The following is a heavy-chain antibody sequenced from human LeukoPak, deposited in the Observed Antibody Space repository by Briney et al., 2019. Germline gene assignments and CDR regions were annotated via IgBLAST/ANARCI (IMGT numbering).Heavy chain of an antibody. Sequence: GRSLRLSCAASGFTFDDYAMHWVRQAPGKGLEWVSGISWNSGSIGYADSVKGRFTISRDNAKNSLYLQMNSLRAEDTALYYCAKDILPHLWFGPGGQYYFDYWGQGTLVTVSS. CDR1: GFTFDDYA. CDR2: ISWNSGSI. D-gene: IGHD3-10*01. J-gene: IGHJ4*02. CDR3: AKDILPHLWFGPGGQYYFDY. V-gene: IGHV3-9*01.